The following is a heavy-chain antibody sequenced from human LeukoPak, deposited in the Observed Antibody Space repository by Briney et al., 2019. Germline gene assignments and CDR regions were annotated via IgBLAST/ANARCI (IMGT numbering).Heavy chain of an antibody. CDR3: ARGHWGLDY. J-gene: IGHJ4*02. CDR2: ISSSSSTI. D-gene: IGHD7-27*01. Sequence: TGGSLRLSCAASGFTFSSYSMNWVRQAPGKGLEWVSYISSSSSTIYYADSVKGRFTISRDNAESSLYLQMNNLRAEDTAVYYCARGHWGLDYWGRGTLVTVSS. V-gene: IGHV3-48*04. CDR1: GFTFSSYS.